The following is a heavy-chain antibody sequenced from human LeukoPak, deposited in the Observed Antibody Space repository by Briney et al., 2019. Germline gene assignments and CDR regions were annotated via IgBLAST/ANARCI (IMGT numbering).Heavy chain of an antibody. CDR2: INPSSGGT. V-gene: IGHV1-46*01. CDR3: ARMYLDRGVLGY. CDR1: GYTFTTYY. Sequence: ASVKVSCKASGYTFTTYYIHWVRQAPGQGFEWMGLINPSSGGTTSAQKFRGRVTLTRDSSTSTVYMELSSLTSEDTALYYCARMYLDRGVLGYWGQGTLVTVSS. D-gene: IGHD3-10*01. J-gene: IGHJ4*02.